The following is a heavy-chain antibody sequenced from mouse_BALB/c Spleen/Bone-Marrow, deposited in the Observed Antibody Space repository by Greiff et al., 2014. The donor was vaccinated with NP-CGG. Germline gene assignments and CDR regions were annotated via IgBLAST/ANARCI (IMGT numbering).Heavy chain of an antibody. D-gene: IGHD1-1*01. CDR2: ISSGGST. Sequence: EVKLMESGGGLVKPGGSLKLSCAASGFTFSTYALSWVRQAPEKSLEWVASISSGGSTYYSDNVKGRFTISRDNARNILYLQMNRLRTEDSAMYYCEREGDGSGYVGAMDYWGQGTSVTVTS. J-gene: IGHJ4*01. CDR3: EREGDGSGYVGAMDY. CDR1: GFTFSTYA. V-gene: IGHV5-6-5*01.